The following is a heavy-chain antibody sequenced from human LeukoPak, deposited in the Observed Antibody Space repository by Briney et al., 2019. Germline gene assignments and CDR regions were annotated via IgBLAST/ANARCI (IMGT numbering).Heavy chain of an antibody. J-gene: IGHJ3*02. CDR3: ARVNCGGDCYSDRGAFDI. D-gene: IGHD2-21*02. V-gene: IGHV1-69*13. Sequence: ASVKVSCKASRGTFSSYAISWVRQAPGQGLEWMGGIIPILGTANYAQKFQGRVTITADESTSTAYMELSSVRSKDTAVYYCARVNCGGDCYSDRGAFDIWGQGTMVTVSS. CDR2: IIPILGTA. CDR1: RGTFSSYA.